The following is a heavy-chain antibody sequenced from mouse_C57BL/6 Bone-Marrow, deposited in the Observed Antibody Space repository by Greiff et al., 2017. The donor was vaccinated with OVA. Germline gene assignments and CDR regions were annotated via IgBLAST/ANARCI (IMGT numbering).Heavy chain of an antibody. V-gene: IGHV6-3*01. D-gene: IGHD3-2*02. CDR1: GFTFSNYW. J-gene: IGHJ3*01. CDR2: IRLKSDNYAT. Sequence: EVKLMESGGGLVQPGGSMKLSCVASGFTFSNYWMNWVRQSPEKGLEWVAQIRLKSDNYATHYAESVKGRFTISRDDSKSSVYLQMNNLRAEDTGIYYCTGREDSSGYGWFAYWGQGTLVTVSA. CDR3: TGREDSSGYGWFAY.